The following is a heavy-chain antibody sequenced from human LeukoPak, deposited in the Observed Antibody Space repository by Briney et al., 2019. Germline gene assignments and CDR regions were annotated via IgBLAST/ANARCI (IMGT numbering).Heavy chain of an antibody. CDR1: GFTLSSYW. Sequence: GGSLRLSCAGSGFTLSSYWMSWVRQAPGKGLEWVANMKPDGSEKYYVDSVKGRFTISRDNAKNSLYLQMNSLRAEDTAVYYCARSGAGSDYWGQGTLVTVSS. CDR2: MKPDGSEK. V-gene: IGHV3-7*01. CDR3: ARSGAGSDY. J-gene: IGHJ4*02. D-gene: IGHD1-14*01.